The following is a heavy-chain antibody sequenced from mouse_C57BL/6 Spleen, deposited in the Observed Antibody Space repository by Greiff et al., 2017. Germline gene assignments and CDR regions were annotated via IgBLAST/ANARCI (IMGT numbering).Heavy chain of an antibody. J-gene: IGHJ2*01. CDR1: GFSLTSYA. CDR2: IWTGGGT. Sequence: VMLVESGPGLVAPSQSLSITCTVSGFSLTSYAIRWVRQPPGQGLEWLGVIWTGGGTNYNSALNSRMSISKDNSKSQVFLKMNSLQTDDTARYYCARNEHPGDFDYWGQGTTLTVSS. CDR3: ARNEHPGDFDY. V-gene: IGHV2-9-1*01.